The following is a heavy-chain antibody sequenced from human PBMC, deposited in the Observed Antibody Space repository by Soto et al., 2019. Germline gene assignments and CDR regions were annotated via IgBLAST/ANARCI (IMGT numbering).Heavy chain of an antibody. Sequence: EVQLVESGGGLVKPGGSLRLSCAASGFTFSNAWMSWVRQAPGKGLEWVGRIKSKTDGGTTDYAAPVKGRFTISRDDSKNTLYLQVNSLKTEDTAVYYCTTDLRACGGDCWGQGTLVTVSS. D-gene: IGHD2-21*01. V-gene: IGHV3-15*01. J-gene: IGHJ4*02. CDR1: GFTFSNAW. CDR3: TTDLRACGGDC. CDR2: IKSKTDGGTT.